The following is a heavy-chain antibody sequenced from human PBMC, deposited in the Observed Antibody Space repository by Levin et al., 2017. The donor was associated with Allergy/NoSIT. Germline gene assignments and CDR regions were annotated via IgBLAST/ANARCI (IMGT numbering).Heavy chain of an antibody. CDR2: INPNSGGT. CDR1: GYTFTGYY. J-gene: IGHJ4*02. D-gene: IGHD4-17*01. Sequence: GESLKISCKASGYTFTGYYMHWVRQAPGQGLEWMGWINPNSGGTNYAQKFQGRVTMTRDTSISTAYMELSRLRSDDTAVYYCARDFAVTTYLFDYWGQGTLVTVSS. CDR3: ARDFAVTTYLFDY. V-gene: IGHV1-2*02.